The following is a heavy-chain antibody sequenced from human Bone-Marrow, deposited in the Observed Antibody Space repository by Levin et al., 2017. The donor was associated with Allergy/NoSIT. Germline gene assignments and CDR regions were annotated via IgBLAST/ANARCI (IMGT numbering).Heavy chain of an antibody. J-gene: IGHJ4*02. V-gene: IGHV3-23*01. Sequence: LPGGSLRLSCAASGFTFSSYAMSWVRQAPGKGLEWVSAISGSGGSTYYADSVKGRFTISRDNSKNTLYLQMNSLRAEDTAVYYCAKFGRSLPHLDYWGQGTLVTVSS. CDR2: ISGSGGST. CDR1: GFTFSSYA. CDR3: AKFGRSLPHLDY. D-gene: IGHD3-10*01.